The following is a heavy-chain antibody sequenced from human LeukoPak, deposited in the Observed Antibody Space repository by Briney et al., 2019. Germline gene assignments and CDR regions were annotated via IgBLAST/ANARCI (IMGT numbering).Heavy chain of an antibody. CDR1: GYTFTSYG. D-gene: IGHD3-22*01. V-gene: IGHV1-18*01. J-gene: IGHJ3*02. Sequence: ASVKVSCKASGYTFTSYGISWVRQAPGQGLEWMGWISAYNGNTNYAQKLQGRVTMTTDTSTSTAYMELRSLRSDDTAVYYCARDDYDSSGYYPQDAFDIWGQGTMVTVSS. CDR2: ISAYNGNT. CDR3: ARDDYDSSGYYPQDAFDI.